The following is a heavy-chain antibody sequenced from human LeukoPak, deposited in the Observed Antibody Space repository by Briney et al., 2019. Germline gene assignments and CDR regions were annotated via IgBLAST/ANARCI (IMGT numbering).Heavy chain of an antibody. CDR2: IYSSGTT. Sequence: SETLSLTCTVSGDSITNYYWSWIRQPPGKGLECIGHIYSSGTTNYNPSLKSRVTLSIDTSKNQFSLKLSSVTAADTAVYYCARLLRQTSVGPDLYYFDYWGQGTLVTVSS. CDR1: GDSITNYY. CDR3: ARLLRQTSVGPDLYYFDY. J-gene: IGHJ4*02. D-gene: IGHD2-2*02. V-gene: IGHV4-59*08.